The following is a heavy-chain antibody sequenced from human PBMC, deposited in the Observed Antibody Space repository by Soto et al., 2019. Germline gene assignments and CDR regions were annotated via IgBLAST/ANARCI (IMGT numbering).Heavy chain of an antibody. CDR2: IYYSGST. CDR1: GGSISSSSYY. J-gene: IGHJ4*02. V-gene: IGHV4-39*01. CDR3: ARPPNCTNGVCYSGYFDY. D-gene: IGHD2-8*01. Sequence: PSETLTLTCTVSGGSISSSSYYWGWIRQPPGKGLEWIGSIYYSGSTYYNTSLKSRVTISVDTSKNQFSLKLSSVTAADTAVYYFARPPNCTNGVCYSGYFDYWGQGTLVTVSS.